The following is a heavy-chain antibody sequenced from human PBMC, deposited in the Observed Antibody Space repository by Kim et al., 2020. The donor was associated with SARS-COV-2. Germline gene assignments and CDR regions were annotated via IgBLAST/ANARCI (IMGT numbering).Heavy chain of an antibody. Sequence: GGSLRLSCAASGFTFSTYSMNWVRQAPGKGLEWLSYISGSSNIIYYADSVKGRFTISRDNAKNSLYLQVNSLRDGDTAVYYCARTYYDSSGYYGALDYWGQGTLVTVSS. D-gene: IGHD3-22*01. CDR2: ISGSSNII. V-gene: IGHV3-48*02. CDR3: ARTYYDSSGYYGALDY. CDR1: GFTFSTYS. J-gene: IGHJ4*02.